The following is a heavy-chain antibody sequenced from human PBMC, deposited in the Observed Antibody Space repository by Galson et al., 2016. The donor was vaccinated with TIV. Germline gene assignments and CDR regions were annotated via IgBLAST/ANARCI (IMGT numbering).Heavy chain of an antibody. CDR2: ISGSGATT. Sequence: LRLSCAASGFTFSSYAMNWVRQAPGKGLEWVSAISGSGATTYYADSVKGRFTISRDNSKNTLYLQMNSLRAEDMALYYCAKAAGSGSSWRFDYWGQGTPVTVSS. D-gene: IGHD6-13*01. CDR1: GFTFSSYA. J-gene: IGHJ4*02. CDR3: AKAAGSGSSWRFDY. V-gene: IGHV3-23*01.